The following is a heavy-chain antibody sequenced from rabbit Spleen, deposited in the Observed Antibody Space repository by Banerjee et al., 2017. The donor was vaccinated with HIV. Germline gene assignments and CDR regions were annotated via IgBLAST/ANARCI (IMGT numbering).Heavy chain of an antibody. D-gene: IGHD8-1*01. Sequence: QQLVESGGGLVKPGASLTLTCTASGFDFSSDYDMCWVRQAPGKGLEWIACINAVTGRPVYANWAKGRFTISKTSSTTVTLQMTSLTAADTATYFCARDAGTSFSTYGMDLWGQGTLVTVS. CDR1: GFDFSSDYD. V-gene: IGHV1S40*01. CDR2: INAVTGRP. CDR3: ARDAGTSFSTYGMDL. J-gene: IGHJ3*01.